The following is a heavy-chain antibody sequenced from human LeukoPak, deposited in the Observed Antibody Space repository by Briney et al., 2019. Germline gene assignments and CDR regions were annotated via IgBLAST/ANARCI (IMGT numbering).Heavy chain of an antibody. CDR3: ARSFLGDWYFDL. CDR1: GGSISSYY. V-gene: IGHV4-59*01. Sequence: SEPLSLTCTVSGGSISSYYWSWIRQPPGMGLEWIGCIYYSGSTNYNPSLKSRVTISVDTSKDQFSLRLTSVTAADTAVYYCARSFLGDWYFDLWGRGTLVTVSS. CDR2: IYYSGST. D-gene: IGHD1-26*01. J-gene: IGHJ2*01.